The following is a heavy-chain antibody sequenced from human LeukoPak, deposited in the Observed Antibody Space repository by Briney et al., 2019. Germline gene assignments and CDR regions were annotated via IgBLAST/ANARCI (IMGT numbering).Heavy chain of an antibody. V-gene: IGHV4-59*01. Sequence: SETLSLTCTVSGXSISSYYWSWIPQPPGKGLEWIAYIYYSGSTSYNPSLKSRVTISVDTSKNQFSLKLSSMTAADTAVYYCARRHGYNSDYWGQGTLVTVSS. D-gene: IGHD5-24*01. CDR1: GXSISSYY. J-gene: IGHJ4*02. CDR2: IYYSGST. CDR3: ARRHGYNSDY.